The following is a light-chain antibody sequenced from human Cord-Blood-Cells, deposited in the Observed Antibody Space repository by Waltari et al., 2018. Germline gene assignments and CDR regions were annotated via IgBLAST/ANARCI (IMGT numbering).Light chain of an antibody. CDR1: ALQKKY. J-gene: IGLJ3*02. CDR2: EDS. V-gene: IGLV3-10*01. Sequence: SYELTQPPSVPVSPGQTARITCSGDALQKKYAYWYQQKSGQAPVLVIYEDSKRPSGISERFSGSSSGTMATLTISGAQVEDEADYYCYSTDSSGNRVFGGGTKLTVL. CDR3: YSTDSSGNRV.